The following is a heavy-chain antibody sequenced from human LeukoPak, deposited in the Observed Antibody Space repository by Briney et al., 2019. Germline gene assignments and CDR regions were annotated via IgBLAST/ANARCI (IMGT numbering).Heavy chain of an antibody. J-gene: IGHJ4*02. CDR3: TTDEWN. CDR2: IKSNTDGGTT. CDR1: GLTFSNAW. Sequence: GESLRLSCAASGLTFSNAWMSWVRQAPGKGLEWVGHIKSNTDGGTTDYAAPVKGRFTISRDDSKKTLFLQMNSLKIEDTAVYFCTTDEWNWGQGTLVTVSS. D-gene: IGHD2-8*01. V-gene: IGHV3-15*01.